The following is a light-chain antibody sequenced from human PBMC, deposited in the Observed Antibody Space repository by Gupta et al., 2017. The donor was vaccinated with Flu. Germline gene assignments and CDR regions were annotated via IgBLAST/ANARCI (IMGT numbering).Light chain of an antibody. CDR3: VSADNSGNHRGV. Sequence: FSLILPPPLSVSPAPTATTTCTGDALPKKYAYWYQQKAGQAPVLVIYEDSKRPAGTAERFPGSSSGTMATFTISGAQVEDEADYYCVSADNSGNHRGVFGGGTKLTVL. CDR1: ALPKKY. CDR2: EDS. J-gene: IGLJ2*01. V-gene: IGLV3-10*01.